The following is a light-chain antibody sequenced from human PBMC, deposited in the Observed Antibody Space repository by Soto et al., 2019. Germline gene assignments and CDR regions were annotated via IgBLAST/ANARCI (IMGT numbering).Light chain of an antibody. CDR3: QQYTNTNNPWM. CDR2: DAS. CDR1: QTISTW. J-gene: IGKJ1*01. V-gene: IGKV1-5*01. Sequence: DIQMTQSPSTLSASVGDRFTITFLASQTISTWMAWYQQKPGKAPKLLVYDASTLQSGVASRFSGSGSGTEFTLIISGLQPDDSATYYCQQYTNTNNPWMFGQGTKVDIK.